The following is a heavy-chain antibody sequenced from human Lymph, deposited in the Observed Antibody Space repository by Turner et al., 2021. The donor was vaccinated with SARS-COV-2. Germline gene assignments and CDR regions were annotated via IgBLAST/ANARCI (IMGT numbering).Heavy chain of an antibody. CDR1: GFTFSTYA. J-gene: IGHJ6*02. V-gene: IGHV3-30*04. CDR3: ARYASGGYFYYGMDV. D-gene: IGHD3-10*01. Sequence: QVQLVESGGGVVQLGWSLSLSCSASGFTFSTYAIYWVRQAPGKGLEWVAVISYDGSNKYYADSVKGRFTISRDNSKNTLYMQMNSLRAEDTAVYYCARYASGGYFYYGMDVWGQGTTVTVSS. CDR2: ISYDGSNK.